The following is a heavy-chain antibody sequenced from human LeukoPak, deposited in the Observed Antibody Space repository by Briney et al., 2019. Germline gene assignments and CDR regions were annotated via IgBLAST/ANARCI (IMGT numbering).Heavy chain of an antibody. V-gene: IGHV3-23*01. CDR2: MSGSGGST. D-gene: IGHD6-13*01. CDR3: VSSSWYKNADS. Sequence: PGGSPRLSCAASGFTFSSYAMSWVRQAPGKGLEWVSAMSGSGGSTYYADSVKGRFTISRDNAKNSLYLQMNSLRAEDTAVYYCVSSSWYKNADSWGQGTLVTVSS. CDR1: GFTFSSYA. J-gene: IGHJ4*02.